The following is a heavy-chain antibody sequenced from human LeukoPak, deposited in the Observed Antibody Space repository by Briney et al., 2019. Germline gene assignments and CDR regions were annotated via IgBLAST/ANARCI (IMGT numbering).Heavy chain of an antibody. CDR3: ARDSGGGYSSFDY. CDR2: IYHSGST. Sequence: SETLSLTCAVSDGSISSGGYSWSWIRQPPGKGLEWIGYIYHSGSTYYNPSLKSRVTISVDRSKNQFSLKLSSVTAADTAVYYCARDSGGGYSSFDYWGQGTLVTVSS. D-gene: IGHD2-15*01. CDR1: DGSISSGGYS. J-gene: IGHJ4*02. V-gene: IGHV4-30-2*01.